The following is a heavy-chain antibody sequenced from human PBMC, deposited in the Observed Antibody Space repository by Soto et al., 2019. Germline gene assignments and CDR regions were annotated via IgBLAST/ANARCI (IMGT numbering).Heavy chain of an antibody. Sequence: QVQLVESGGGVVQPGRSLRLSCAASGFTFSSYAMHWVRQAPGKGLEWVAVISYDGSNKYYADSVKGRFTISRDNSKNTLYLQMNSLRAEDTAVYYCARELGAPRELDYWGQGTLVTVSS. J-gene: IGHJ4*02. CDR3: ARELGAPRELDY. V-gene: IGHV3-30-3*01. CDR2: ISYDGSNK. D-gene: IGHD3-10*01. CDR1: GFTFSSYA.